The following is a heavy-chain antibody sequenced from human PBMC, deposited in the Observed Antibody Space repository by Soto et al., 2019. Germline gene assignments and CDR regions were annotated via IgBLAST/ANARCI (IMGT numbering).Heavy chain of an antibody. D-gene: IGHD1-26*01. J-gene: IGHJ3*02. V-gene: IGHV1-46*01. Sequence: QVQLVQSGAEVKKPGASVKVSCKASGYTFTSYYIHWVRQAPGQGLEWMAVINPNDGDTTYAQKFQGRGSMARDTSTSTVYMELSSLRSEDTALYSCARDPRGSSGLDIWGQGTMVTVSS. CDR1: GYTFTSYY. CDR3: ARDPRGSSGLDI. CDR2: INPNDGDT.